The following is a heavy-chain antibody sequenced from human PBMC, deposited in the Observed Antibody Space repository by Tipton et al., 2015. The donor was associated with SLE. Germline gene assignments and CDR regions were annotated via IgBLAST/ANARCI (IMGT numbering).Heavy chain of an antibody. V-gene: IGHV4-61*02. J-gene: IGHJ4*02. Sequence: TLSLTCTVSGGSISSGGYYWSWIRQPAGKGLEWIGRIYTSGSTNYNPSLKSRVTMSVDTSKNQFSLKLSSVTAADTAVYYCARGPNWNYFLDYWGQGTLVTVSS. D-gene: IGHD1-7*01. CDR2: IYTSGST. CDR1: GGSISSGGYY. CDR3: ARGPNWNYFLDY.